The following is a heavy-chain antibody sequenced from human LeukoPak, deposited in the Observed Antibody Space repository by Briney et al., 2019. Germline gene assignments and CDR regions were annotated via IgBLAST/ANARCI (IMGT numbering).Heavy chain of an antibody. D-gene: IGHD3-22*01. CDR1: GFTFSSYA. J-gene: IGHJ4*02. CDR2: ISYDGSNK. V-gene: IGHV3-30*01. CDR3: ASEPYYYDSSGYFDY. Sequence: GGSLRLSCAASGFTFSSYAMHWVRQAPGKGLEWVAVISYDGSNKYYADSVKGRFTISRDNSKNTLYLQMNSLRAEDTAVYYCASEPYYYDSSGYFDYWGQGTLVTVSS.